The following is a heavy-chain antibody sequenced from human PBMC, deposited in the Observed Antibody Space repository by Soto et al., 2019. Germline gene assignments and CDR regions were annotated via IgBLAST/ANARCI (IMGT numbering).Heavy chain of an antibody. Sequence: QVQLQESGPGLVKPSETLSLTCTVSGGSVSSGSYYWSWIRQPPGKGLEWIGYIYYSGSTNYNPPLQSRVTISVDTSKNPFSLKLSSVTAADTAVYYCARARSTEARILDYWGQGTLVTVSS. CDR3: ARARSTEARILDY. V-gene: IGHV4-61*01. CDR1: GGSVSSGSYY. J-gene: IGHJ4*02. D-gene: IGHD4-17*01. CDR2: IYYSGST.